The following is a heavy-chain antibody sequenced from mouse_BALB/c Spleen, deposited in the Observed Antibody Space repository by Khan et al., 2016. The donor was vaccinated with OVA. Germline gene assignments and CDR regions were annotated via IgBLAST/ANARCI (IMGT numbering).Heavy chain of an antibody. CDR3: ASHLTGSFAY. CDR1: GFTFSSYS. J-gene: IGHJ3*01. CDR2: MSSGGDYT. V-gene: IGHV5-6*01. Sequence: EVQLVESGGDLVKPGGSLKLSCAASGFTFSSYSMSWVRQIPDKRLEWVATMSSGGDYTYYPDSVKGRFTISRYNAKNTLYLQMSSLKSEDTAMYYCASHLTGSFAYWGQGTLVTVSA. D-gene: IGHD4-1*01.